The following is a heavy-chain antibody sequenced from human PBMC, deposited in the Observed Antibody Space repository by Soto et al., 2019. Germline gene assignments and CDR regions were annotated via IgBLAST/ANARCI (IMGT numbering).Heavy chain of an antibody. CDR3: ARQGVFGRYIIRHPSPPSIF. V-gene: IGHV4-39*01. Sequence: SETLSLTCTISGGAISTSDYSWGWIRQPPGKGLEWIGSISDSGNTYYNPSLKSRLTMSVDASKNQFSLKLSSVTAADTAVYYCARQGVFGRYIIRHPSPPSIFWGRGPLLTVS. CDR2: ISDSGNT. J-gene: IGHJ4*02. D-gene: IGHD3-16*02. CDR1: GGAISTSDYS.